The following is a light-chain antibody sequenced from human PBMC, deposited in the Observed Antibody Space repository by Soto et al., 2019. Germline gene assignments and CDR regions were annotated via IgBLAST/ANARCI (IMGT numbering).Light chain of an antibody. CDR3: QQYGST. CDR2: GAS. Sequence: GLRQSPGTLSLSPGERATLSCRASQSVSSSYLAWYQQKPGQAPRLLIYGASSRATGIPDRFSGSGSGTDFTLTISRLEPEDFAVYYCQQYGSTFGQGTKVDIK. V-gene: IGKV3-20*01. CDR1: QSVSSSY. J-gene: IGKJ1*01.